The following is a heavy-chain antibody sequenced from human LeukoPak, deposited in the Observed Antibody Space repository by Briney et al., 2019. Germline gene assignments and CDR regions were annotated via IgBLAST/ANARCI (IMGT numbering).Heavy chain of an antibody. CDR2: ISSSGSTI. CDR1: GFTFSSYE. Sequence: GGSLRLSCAASGFTFSSYEMNWVRQAPGKGLEWVSYISSSGSTIHYADSVKGRFTISRDNAKNSLYLQMNSLRAEDTAVYYCARAGLRGRRGVIFDYWGQGTLVTVSS. V-gene: IGHV3-48*03. J-gene: IGHJ4*02. CDR3: ARAGLRGRRGVIFDY. D-gene: IGHD3-10*01.